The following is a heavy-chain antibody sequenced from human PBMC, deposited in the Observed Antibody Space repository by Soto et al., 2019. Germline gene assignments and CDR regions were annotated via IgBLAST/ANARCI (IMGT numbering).Heavy chain of an antibody. D-gene: IGHD2-2*01. CDR2: ISYDGSNK. V-gene: IGHV3-30*18. CDR3: AKDDQIYYYYGMDV. J-gene: IGHJ6*02. CDR1: GFTFSSYG. Sequence: QVQLVESGGGVVQPGRSLRLSCAASGFTFSSYGMHWVRQAPGKGLEWVAVISYDGSNKYYADSVKGRFTISRDNSKNPLYLQMNSLRAEDTAVYYCAKDDQIYYYYGMDVWGQGTTVTVSS.